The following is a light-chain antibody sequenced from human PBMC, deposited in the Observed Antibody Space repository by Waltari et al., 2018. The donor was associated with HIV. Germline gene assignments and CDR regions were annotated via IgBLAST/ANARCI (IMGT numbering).Light chain of an antibody. V-gene: IGKV1-5*03. Sequence: DIQITQSPSTLSASIGDRVTITCRASQSIATSLAWYQQKPGKSPKLLMYRASNLETGVPPRFSGSGSGTEFSLTINALQADDFATYYCQQSDGGSRTFGQGTTV. CDR2: RAS. J-gene: IGKJ1*01. CDR3: QQSDGGSRT. CDR1: QSIATS.